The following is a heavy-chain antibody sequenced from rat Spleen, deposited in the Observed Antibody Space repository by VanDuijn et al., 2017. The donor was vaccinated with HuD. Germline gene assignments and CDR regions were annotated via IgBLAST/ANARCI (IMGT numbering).Heavy chain of an antibody. Sequence: EVQLVESGGGLVQPGRSLKFSCTSSGFTFSNYGMAWVRQAPTKGLEWVATISYDGSSTYYRDSVKGRFTVSRDNAKSTLYLQMDSLRSEDTATYYCARPRLNYFDYWGQGTLVTVSS. CDR3: ARPRLNYFDY. CDR1: GFTFSNYG. V-gene: IGHV5-29*01. D-gene: IGHD1-10*01. J-gene: IGHJ3*01. CDR2: ISYDGSST.